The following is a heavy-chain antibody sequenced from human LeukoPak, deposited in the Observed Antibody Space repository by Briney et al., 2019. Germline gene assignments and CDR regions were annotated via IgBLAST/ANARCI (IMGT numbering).Heavy chain of an antibody. Sequence: ASVKVSCKASGYTFTSYGISWVRQAPGQGLEWMGWISAYNGNTNYAQKFQGRVTMTRNTSISTAYMELSSLRSEDTAVYYCARGRGVATRRYNWFDPWGQGTLVTVSS. CDR3: ARGRGVATRRYNWFDP. J-gene: IGHJ5*02. D-gene: IGHD3-10*01. CDR2: ISAYNGNT. CDR1: GYTFTSYG. V-gene: IGHV1-18*01.